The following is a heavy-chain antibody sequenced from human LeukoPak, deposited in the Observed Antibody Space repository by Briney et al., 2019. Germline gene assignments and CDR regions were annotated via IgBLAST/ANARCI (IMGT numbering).Heavy chain of an antibody. CDR1: GYTFTSYG. CDR3: ASYLRDATSLDY. D-gene: IGHD2-15*01. CDR2: ISAYNGNT. J-gene: IGHJ4*02. V-gene: IGHV1-18*01. Sequence: GASVKVSCKASGYTFTSYGISWVRQAPGQGLEWMGWISAYNGNTNYAQKLQGRVTMTTDTSTSTSYMELRSLRSDDTAVYYCASYLRDATSLDYWGQGTLVTVSS.